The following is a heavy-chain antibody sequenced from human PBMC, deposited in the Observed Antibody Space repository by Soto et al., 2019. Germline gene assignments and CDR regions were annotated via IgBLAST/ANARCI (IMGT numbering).Heavy chain of an antibody. Sequence: SETLSLTCAVYGGSFSDYYWSWIRQPPGKGLEWIGYIYYSGSTNYNPSLKSRVTISVDTSKNQFSLKLSSVTAADTAVYYCARVYGDIDYWGQGTLVTVSS. CDR1: GGSFSDYY. J-gene: IGHJ4*02. CDR3: ARVYGDIDY. V-gene: IGHV4-59*01. CDR2: IYYSGST. D-gene: IGHD4-17*01.